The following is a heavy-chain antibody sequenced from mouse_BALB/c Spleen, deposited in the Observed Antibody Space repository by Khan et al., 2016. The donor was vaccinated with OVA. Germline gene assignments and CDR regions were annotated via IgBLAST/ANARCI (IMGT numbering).Heavy chain of an antibody. J-gene: IGHJ4*01. Sequence: QIQLVQSGPELKKPGETVRISCKASGYTFTTAGIQWVQKMPGKGLKWIGWINTHSGVPKYAEDFKGRFAFSLEISVNTAYLQITNLKNEDTATYFCAIGGAAYYRSDGGAIEYWGQGTSVTVSS. D-gene: IGHD2-12*01. CDR3: AIGGAAYYRSDGGAIEY. CDR2: INTHSGVP. CDR1: GYTFTTAG. V-gene: IGHV9-4*02.